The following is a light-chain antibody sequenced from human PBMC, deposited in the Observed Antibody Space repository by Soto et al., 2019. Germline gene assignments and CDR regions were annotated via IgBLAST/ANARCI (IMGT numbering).Light chain of an antibody. J-gene: IGKJ2*01. Sequence: EIVLTQSPGTLSLSPGERATLSCRASQSVSNSYLAWYQQKPSQAPRLLIYGASSRATGIPDRFSGSGSGTDFTLTISRLEPEDFAVYYCQQYGTSPRTFGQGTNLEIK. CDR3: QQYGTSPRT. CDR2: GAS. V-gene: IGKV3-20*01. CDR1: QSVSNSY.